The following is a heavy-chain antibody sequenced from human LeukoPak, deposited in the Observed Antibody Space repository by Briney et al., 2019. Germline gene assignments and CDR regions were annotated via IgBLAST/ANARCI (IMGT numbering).Heavy chain of an antibody. D-gene: IGHD3-10*01. V-gene: IGHV3-30*03. Sequence: GRSLRFSCAASGFTFSTYGMHWVRQAPGKGLEWVALISFDGSNKYYADSVKGRFTISRDNAKNSLYLQTNSLRAEDTAVYYCARDKEVRGGIGGMDVWGQGTTVTVSS. CDR2: ISFDGSNK. CDR1: GFTFSTYG. CDR3: ARDKEVRGGIGGMDV. J-gene: IGHJ6*02.